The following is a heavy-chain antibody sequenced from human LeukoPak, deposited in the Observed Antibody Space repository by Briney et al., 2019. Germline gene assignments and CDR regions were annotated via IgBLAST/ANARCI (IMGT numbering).Heavy chain of an antibody. Sequence: GGSLRLSCAASGFTFSSYWMSWVRQAPGKGLEWVSYISSSSSTIYYADSVKGRFTISRDNAKNSLYLQMNSLRAEDTAVYYCAIMALFDYWGQGTLVTVSS. CDR3: AIMALFDY. V-gene: IGHV3-48*04. CDR1: GFTFSSYW. J-gene: IGHJ4*02. CDR2: ISSSSSTI. D-gene: IGHD3-10*01.